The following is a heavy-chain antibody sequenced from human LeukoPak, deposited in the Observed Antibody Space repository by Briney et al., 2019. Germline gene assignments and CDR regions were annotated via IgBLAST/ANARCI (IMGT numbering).Heavy chain of an antibody. CDR1: GFTVSTNS. V-gene: IGHV3-53*01. CDR3: AKDLSTYDYGDYEREWGAFDI. D-gene: IGHD4-17*01. Sequence: GGSLRLSCKVSGFTVSTNSWSWVRQAPGKGLEWVSFISSGGNTDHSDSVKGRFTISRDNSKNTLYLQMNSLRAEDTAVYYCAKDLSTYDYGDYEREWGAFDIWGQGTMVTVSS. CDR2: ISSGGNT. J-gene: IGHJ3*02.